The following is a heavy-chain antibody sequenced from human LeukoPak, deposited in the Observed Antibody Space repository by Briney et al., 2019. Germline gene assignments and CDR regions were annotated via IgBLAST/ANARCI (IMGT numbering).Heavy chain of an antibody. Sequence: ASVKVSCKASGYTFTGYYMHWVRQAPGQGLEWMGWINPNSGGTNYAQKFQGRVTMPRDTSISTAYMELSRLRSDDTAVYYCARDLSSSWFEWFDPWGQGTLVTVSS. CDR3: ARDLSSSWFEWFDP. CDR2: INPNSGGT. V-gene: IGHV1-2*02. CDR1: GYTFTGYY. J-gene: IGHJ5*02. D-gene: IGHD3-10*01.